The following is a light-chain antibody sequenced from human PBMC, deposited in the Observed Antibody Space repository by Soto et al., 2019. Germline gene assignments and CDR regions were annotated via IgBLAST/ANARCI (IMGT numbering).Light chain of an antibody. V-gene: IGKV3-20*01. CDR2: GAS. Sequence: EIVLTQSPGTLSLSPGGRATLSCRASQSVSSSYLAWYQQKPGQAPRLLIYGASSRATGIPDRFSGSGSGTDFSLTISRLEAEDFAVYYCQQYGSSPGTFGQGTKVEIK. CDR1: QSVSSSY. CDR3: QQYGSSPGT. J-gene: IGKJ1*01.